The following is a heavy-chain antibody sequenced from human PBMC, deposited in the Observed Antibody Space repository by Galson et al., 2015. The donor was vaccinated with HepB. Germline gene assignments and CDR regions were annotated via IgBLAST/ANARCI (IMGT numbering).Heavy chain of an antibody. Sequence: SLRLSCAASGFTVNSNYMGWVRQAPGKGLEWVSAIFSGGNTYYADSVKGRFTISRDNSKNTLYLQMNSLRAEDTAVYYCARIRTMVGFIDYWGQGTLVTVSS. CDR1: GFTVNSNY. CDR2: IFSGGNT. V-gene: IGHV3-53*01. D-gene: IGHD3-10*01. J-gene: IGHJ4*02. CDR3: ARIRTMVGFIDY.